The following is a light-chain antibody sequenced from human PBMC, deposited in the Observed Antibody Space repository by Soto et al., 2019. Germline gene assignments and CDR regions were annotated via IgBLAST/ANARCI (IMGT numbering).Light chain of an antibody. CDR2: GAS. CDR1: QSVSSSY. Sequence: EIVLTQSPGTLSLSPGERATLSCRASQSVSSSYLAWYQQKPGQAPRLLIYGASSRATGIPDRFSGSGSGTDFTLTIGRREPEDFAVYYCPQYGSSPRTFGQGTKVEIK. CDR3: PQYGSSPRT. J-gene: IGKJ1*01. V-gene: IGKV3-20*01.